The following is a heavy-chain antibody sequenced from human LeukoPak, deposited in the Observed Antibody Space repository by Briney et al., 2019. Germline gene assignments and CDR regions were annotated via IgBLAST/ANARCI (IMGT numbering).Heavy chain of an antibody. V-gene: IGHV3-21*01. Sequence: GGSLRLSCAASGFTFSSYSMNWVRQAPGKGLEWVSSISSSSSYIYYADSVKGRFTISRDNAKNSLYLQMNSLRAEDTAVYYCARDDQLRPNNYGYWGQGTLVTVSS. J-gene: IGHJ4*02. D-gene: IGHD2-2*01. CDR1: GFTFSSYS. CDR2: ISSSSSYI. CDR3: ARDDQLRPNNYGY.